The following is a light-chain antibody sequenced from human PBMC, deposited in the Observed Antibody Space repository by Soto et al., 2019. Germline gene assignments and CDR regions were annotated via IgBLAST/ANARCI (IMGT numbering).Light chain of an antibody. V-gene: IGKV3-15*01. CDR1: ESVTRN. Sequence: VLTQSPVILSVSPRESATLSCSARESVTRNLAWYQHIPGQAPRLLVLHPSVRATGIPARRSGSGSGTEFSFAISHLQSEDFAVYFYQEYNDWPPIAFSQGTRLEIK. J-gene: IGKJ5*01. CDR2: HPS. CDR3: QEYNDWPPIA.